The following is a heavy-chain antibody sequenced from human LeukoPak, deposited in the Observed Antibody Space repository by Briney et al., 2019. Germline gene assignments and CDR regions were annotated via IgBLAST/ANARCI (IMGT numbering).Heavy chain of an antibody. CDR3: ARGFNQLDTSPFDC. D-gene: IGHD1-1*01. CDR1: GFTFSSYW. V-gene: IGHV3-74*01. Sequence: GGSLRLSCAASGFTFSSYWMHWVRQAPGKGLVWVSRLNADGSTTDYADSAKGRFTISRDNAKNTLYLQMNSLRVEDTAMYYCARGFNQLDTSPFDCWGQGTLVTVYS. J-gene: IGHJ4*02. CDR2: LNADGSTT.